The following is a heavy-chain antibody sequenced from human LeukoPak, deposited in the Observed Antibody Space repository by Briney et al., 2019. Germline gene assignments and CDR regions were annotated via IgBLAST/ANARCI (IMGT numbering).Heavy chain of an antibody. CDR2: VAYSGTT. J-gene: IGHJ4*02. Sequence: SETLSPTFTVSGASISGKYWSRLPQPPGKGLEWIVFVAYSGTTNYNPSLNGRVTISQDTSKNQCSLRLNSVTAADTAVYYCARGGASSRYFDYWGQGTLVTVSS. CDR3: ARGGASSRYFDY. V-gene: IGHV4-59*12. D-gene: IGHD1-26*01. CDR1: GASISGKY.